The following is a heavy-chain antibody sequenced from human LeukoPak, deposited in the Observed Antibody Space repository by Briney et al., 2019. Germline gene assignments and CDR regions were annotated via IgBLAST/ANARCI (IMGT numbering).Heavy chain of an antibody. J-gene: IGHJ4*02. V-gene: IGHV4-38-2*02. CDR2: IYHSGST. D-gene: IGHD3-16*01. CDR3: ASGLYAPGDY. CDR1: GYSISSGYY. Sequence: PSETLSLTCTVSGYSISSGYYWGWIRQPPGKGLEWIGSIYHSGSTYYNPSLKSRVTISVDTSKNQFSLKLSSVTAADTAVYYCASGLYAPGDYWGQGTLVTVSS.